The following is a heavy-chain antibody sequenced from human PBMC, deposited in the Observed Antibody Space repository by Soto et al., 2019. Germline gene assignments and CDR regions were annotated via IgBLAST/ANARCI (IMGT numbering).Heavy chain of an antibody. CDR1: GYIFTDYW. V-gene: IGHV5-51*01. Sequence: GESLKISCEASGYIFTDYWIGWVRQMPGKGLEWMGIVYPRDSDTRYSPSFQGQVTISADRSTGTAFLQWRSLKASDTALYYCARPPLPGYSIHFNSWGQGTLVTVS. J-gene: IGHJ4*02. D-gene: IGHD2-15*01. CDR3: ARPPLPGYSIHFNS. CDR2: VYPRDSDT.